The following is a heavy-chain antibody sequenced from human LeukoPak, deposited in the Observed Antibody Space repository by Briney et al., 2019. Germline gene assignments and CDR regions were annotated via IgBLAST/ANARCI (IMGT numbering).Heavy chain of an antibody. V-gene: IGHV4-59*11. D-gene: IGHD3-22*01. J-gene: IGHJ4*02. CDR1: VGSTSGRY. CDR2: IHYDGRT. CDR3: ARLVNYGYSDY. Sequence: SETLSLTCTVSVGSTSGRYWTWIRQPPGKGLEWIGYIHYDGRTNYNPSFKNRVIISLDTSNNQFSLNLKSVPAADTAAYYCARLVNYGYSDYWGQGTLVTASS.